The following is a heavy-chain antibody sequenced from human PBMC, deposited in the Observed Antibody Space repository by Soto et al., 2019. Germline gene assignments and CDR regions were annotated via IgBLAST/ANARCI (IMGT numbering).Heavy chain of an antibody. CDR2: IYYSGST. CDR3: ARCNLAYSGRKYYSYYYGMDV. Sequence: QVQLQESGPGLVKPSETLSLTCTVSGGSISSYYWSWIRQPPGKGLEWIGYIYYSGSTNYNPSLKSRVTMSVDTSKNQFSLMLSSVTAADTAVYYCARCNLAYSGRKYYSYYYGMDVWGQGTTVTVSS. CDR1: GGSISSYY. V-gene: IGHV4-59*01. J-gene: IGHJ6*02. D-gene: IGHD1-26*01.